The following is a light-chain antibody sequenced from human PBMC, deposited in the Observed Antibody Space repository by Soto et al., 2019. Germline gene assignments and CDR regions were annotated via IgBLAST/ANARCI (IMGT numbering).Light chain of an antibody. CDR1: QSISSW. Sequence: DIQMTQSPSTLSASVGDRVTITCRASQSISSWLAWYQQKPGKAPKLLIYDASSLESGVPSRFSGSGSGTEFTLTISSLQPDDFATYYCHQSYSSPPTFGQGTKVDIK. V-gene: IGKV1-5*01. J-gene: IGKJ1*01. CDR2: DAS. CDR3: HQSYSSPPT.